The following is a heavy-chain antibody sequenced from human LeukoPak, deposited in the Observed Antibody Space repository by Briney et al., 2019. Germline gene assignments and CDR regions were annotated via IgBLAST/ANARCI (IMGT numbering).Heavy chain of an antibody. CDR2: ISGSGGST. CDR3: AKDRDYDIPTVDAFDI. D-gene: IGHD3-9*01. CDR1: RLTFTSYA. Sequence: PGGSLRLSCATSRLTFTSYAMNWVRQAPGKGLEWVSAISGSGGSTYYADSVKGRFTISRDNSKNTLYLQMNSLRAEDTAVYYCAKDRDYDIPTVDAFDIWGQGTMVTVSS. J-gene: IGHJ3*02. V-gene: IGHV3-23*01.